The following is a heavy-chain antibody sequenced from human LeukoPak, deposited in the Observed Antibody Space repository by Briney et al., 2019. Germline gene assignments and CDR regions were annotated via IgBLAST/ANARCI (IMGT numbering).Heavy chain of an antibody. Sequence: SETLSLTCTVSGGSISSYYWTWIRQPAVKGLEWIGRIFTSGSTNYNPSLKSRCTMSVDTSRNQLSLRLTSVTAAGPAVYYCARLHGDYWGQGILVTVSS. CDR1: GGSISSYY. CDR3: ARLHGDY. V-gene: IGHV4-4*07. J-gene: IGHJ4*02. CDR2: IFTSGST.